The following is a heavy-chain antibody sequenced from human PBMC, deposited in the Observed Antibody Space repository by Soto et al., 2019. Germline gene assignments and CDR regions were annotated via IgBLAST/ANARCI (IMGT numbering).Heavy chain of an antibody. CDR3: ARAYSSSWPFDY. CDR1: GGSISSYY. J-gene: IGHJ4*02. V-gene: IGHV4-59*01. Sequence: SETLSLTCTVSGGSISSYYWSWIRQPPGKGLEWIGYIYYSGSTNYNPSLKSRVTISVDTSKNQFSLKLSSVTAADTAVYYCARAYSSSWPFDYWGQGTLVTVSP. CDR2: IYYSGST. D-gene: IGHD6-13*01.